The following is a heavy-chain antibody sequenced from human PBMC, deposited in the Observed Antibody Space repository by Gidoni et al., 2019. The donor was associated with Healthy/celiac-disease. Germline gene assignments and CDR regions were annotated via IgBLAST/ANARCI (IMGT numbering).Heavy chain of an antibody. CDR2: IIPILGIA. CDR1: GGTFSSYA. CDR3: ARVAVNGDYEDY. V-gene: IGHV1-69*04. D-gene: IGHD4-17*01. J-gene: IGHJ4*02. Sequence: QVQLVQSGAEVQKPGSSVKVSCKASGGTFSSYAISWVRQAPGQGLEWMGRIIPILGIANDAQKFQGRVTITADKSTSTAYMELSSLRSEDTAVYYCARVAVNGDYEDYWGQGTLVTVSS.